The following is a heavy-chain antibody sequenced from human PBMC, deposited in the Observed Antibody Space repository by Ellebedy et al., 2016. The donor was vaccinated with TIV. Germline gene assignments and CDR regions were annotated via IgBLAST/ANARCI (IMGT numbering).Heavy chain of an antibody. V-gene: IGHV3-15*07. CDR2: TKNKRDGGTT. J-gene: IGHJ4*02. CDR1: GFTFGSAY. CDR3: TTGFSTAWHDHC. Sequence: GESLKISCAASGFTFGSAYMNWVRQTPGKGLEWVGRTKNKRDGGTTEYAAPVKGRFTISRDYLENRLSLQMNSLKAEDTAVYYCTTGFSTAWHDHCWGQGTLVTVSS. D-gene: IGHD3-3*01.